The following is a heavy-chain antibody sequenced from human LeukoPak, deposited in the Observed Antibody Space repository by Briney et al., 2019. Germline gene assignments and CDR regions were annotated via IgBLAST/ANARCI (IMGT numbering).Heavy chain of an antibody. CDR1: GYTFTKYF. CDR2: INPRGGST. CDR3: ARRDCVGDCYSNWFDP. J-gene: IGHJ5*02. D-gene: IGHD2-21*02. Sequence: ASAKVSCKASGYTFTKYFMHWVRPAPGQGLEWMGIINPRGGSTGYAQKFQGRITMTTDMSTRTVYMELSSLESEDTAVYYCARRDCVGDCYSNWFDPWGQGTLVTVSS. V-gene: IGHV1-46*01.